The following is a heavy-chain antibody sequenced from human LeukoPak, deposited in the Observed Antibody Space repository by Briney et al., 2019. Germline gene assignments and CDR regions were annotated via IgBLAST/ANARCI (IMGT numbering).Heavy chain of an antibody. CDR2: IYASGSA. CDR1: GGSINSHY. CDR3: ARDRMGATPDY. D-gene: IGHD1-26*01. V-gene: IGHV4-4*07. J-gene: IGHJ4*02. Sequence: SETLSLTCSVSGGSINSHYLSWIRQPAGKGLEWIGRIYASGSANYNPSLKSRVTMSVDTSKNQFSLKLTSVTAADTAVYYCARDRMGATPDYWGQGALVTVSS.